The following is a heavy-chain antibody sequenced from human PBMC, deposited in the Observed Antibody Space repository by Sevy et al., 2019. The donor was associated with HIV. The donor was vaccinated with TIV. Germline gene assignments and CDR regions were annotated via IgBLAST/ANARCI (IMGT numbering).Heavy chain of an antibody. D-gene: IGHD2-2*01. V-gene: IGHV3-33*01. J-gene: IGHJ4*02. CDR2: IWHDGSQE. CDR3: ATNGRYTTSWPHFDY. Sequence: GGSLRLSCAASGFIFSNYAMHWVRQAPGKGLEWLAVIWHDGSQEYYADSVKGRFTVSRDNSKNTLYLQMNSLRAEDTAVYYCATNGRYTTSWPHFDYWGQGTLVTVSS. CDR1: GFIFSNYA.